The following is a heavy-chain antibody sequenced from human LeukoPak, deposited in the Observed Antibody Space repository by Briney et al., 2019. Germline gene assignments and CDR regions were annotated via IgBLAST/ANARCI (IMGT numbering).Heavy chain of an antibody. CDR3: ANTYYDYVWGSYRLDY. V-gene: IGHV1-69*05. Sequence: GSSVKVSCKASGGTFSSYAISWVRQAPGQGLEWMGGIIPIFGTANYAQKFQGRVTITTDESTSTAYMELSSLRSEDTAVYYCANTYYDYVWGSYRLDYWGQGTLVTVSS. D-gene: IGHD3-16*02. J-gene: IGHJ4*02. CDR1: GGTFSSYA. CDR2: IIPIFGTA.